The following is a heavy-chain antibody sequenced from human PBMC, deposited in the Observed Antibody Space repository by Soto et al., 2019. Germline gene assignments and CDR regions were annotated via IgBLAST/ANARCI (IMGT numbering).Heavy chain of an antibody. CDR3: AKDLGRITIFGVVEYYGMDV. V-gene: IGHV3-23*01. D-gene: IGHD3-3*01. CDR2: ISGSGGST. J-gene: IGHJ6*02. Sequence: VGSLRLSCAASGFTFSSYAMSWVRQAPGKGLEWVSAISGSGGSTYYADSVKGRFTISRDNSKNTLYLQMNSLRAEDTAVYYCAKDLGRITIFGVVEYYGMDVWGQGTTVTVSS. CDR1: GFTFSSYA.